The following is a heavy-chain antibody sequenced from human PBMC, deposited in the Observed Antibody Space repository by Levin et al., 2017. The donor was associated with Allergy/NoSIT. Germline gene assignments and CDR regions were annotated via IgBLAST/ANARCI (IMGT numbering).Heavy chain of an antibody. D-gene: IGHD6-13*01. J-gene: IGHJ4*02. CDR3: ATGDYLYSSSNWYYFDY. Sequence: GGSLRLSCAASGFTFSSYAMHWVRQAPGKGLEWVAVISYDGSNKYYADSVKGRFTISRDNSKNTLYLQMNSLRAEDTAVYYCATGDYLYSSSNWYYFDYWGQGTLVTVSS. V-gene: IGHV3-30-3*01. CDR2: ISYDGSNK. CDR1: GFTFSSYA.